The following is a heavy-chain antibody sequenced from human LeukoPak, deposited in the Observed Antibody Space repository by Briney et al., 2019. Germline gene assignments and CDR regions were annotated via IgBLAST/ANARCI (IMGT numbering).Heavy chain of an antibody. J-gene: IGHJ4*02. CDR3: ARGRPPHDYGTLFDY. CDR2: IYYSGST. D-gene: IGHD4-17*01. V-gene: IGHV4-61*08. Sequence: PSETLSLTCTVSGGSVSSGDYYWSWIRQPPGKGLEWIGYIYYSGSTNYNPSLKSRVTISVDTSKNQFSLKVSSVTAADTAVYYCARGRPPHDYGTLFDYWGQGTLVTVSS. CDR1: GGSVSSGDYY.